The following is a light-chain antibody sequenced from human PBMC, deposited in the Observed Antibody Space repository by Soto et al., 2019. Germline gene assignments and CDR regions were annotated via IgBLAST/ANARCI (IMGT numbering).Light chain of an antibody. CDR1: SSDVGGYNY. CDR2: GVT. V-gene: IGLV2-14*03. Sequence: QSALTQPASVSGSPGQSFTISCTGTSSDVGGYNYVSWYQHHPGKAPELIIYGVTNRPSGISLRFSGSKSGNTASLTISGLQAEDEADYYCTSYTSTGAPVLFGGGTKVTVL. J-gene: IGLJ2*01. CDR3: TSYTSTGAPVL.